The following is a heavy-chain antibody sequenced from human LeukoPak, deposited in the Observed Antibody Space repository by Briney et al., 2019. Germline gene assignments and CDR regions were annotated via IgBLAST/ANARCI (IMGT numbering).Heavy chain of an antibody. V-gene: IGHV4-34*01. D-gene: IGHD1-26*01. CDR3: ASQGHHGKIVGTTLSYFYLDV. J-gene: IGHJ6*03. CDR2: INNSGST. Sequence: SETLSLTCAVSGGSFSGYYWSWIRQPPGKGLEWTGEINNSGSTNYNPSLKSRVTISVDTSKNQFSLKLSSVTAADTAFYYCASQGHHGKIVGTTLSYFYLDVWGKGTTVTVSS. CDR1: GGSFSGYY.